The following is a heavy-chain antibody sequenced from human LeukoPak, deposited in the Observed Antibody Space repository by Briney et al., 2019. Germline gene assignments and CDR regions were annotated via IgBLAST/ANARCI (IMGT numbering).Heavy chain of an antibody. CDR3: ARRHILTGYPNYYYYGMDV. D-gene: IGHD3-9*01. J-gene: IGHJ6*02. CDR1: GFTFSDYY. Sequence: GGSLRLSCAASGFTFSDYYMSWIRQAPGKGLEWVSYISSSGSTIYYADSVKGRFTISRDNAKNSLYLQMNSLRAEDTAVYYCARRHILTGYPNYYYYGMDVWGQGTTVTVSS. CDR2: ISSSGSTI. V-gene: IGHV3-11*01.